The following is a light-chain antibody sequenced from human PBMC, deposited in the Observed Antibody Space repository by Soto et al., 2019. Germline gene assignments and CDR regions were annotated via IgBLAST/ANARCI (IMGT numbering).Light chain of an antibody. Sequence: QSALTQPASVSGSPGQSITISCTGTSSDVGGYDYVSWYQHHPGKAPKLMIYEVTHRPSGVSDRFSGSKSGNTASLTISGLQAEDEADYYCTSYTGSNTLVFGGGTKVTVL. J-gene: IGLJ2*01. CDR2: EVT. V-gene: IGLV2-14*01. CDR3: TSYTGSNTLV. CDR1: SSDVGGYDY.